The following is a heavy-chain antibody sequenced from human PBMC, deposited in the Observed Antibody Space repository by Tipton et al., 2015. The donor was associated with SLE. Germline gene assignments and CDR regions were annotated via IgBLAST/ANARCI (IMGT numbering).Heavy chain of an antibody. CDR1: GGSVSSSSKY. CDR2: IYYTGTTT. D-gene: IGHD5-18*01. CDR3: ARLHGYSYGLNWFDP. J-gene: IGHJ5*02. Sequence: TLSLTCTVSGGSVSSSSKYWAWVRQPPGKGLEWVGSIYYTGTTTYYNSFLKSRVTMSVDTSKNQFSLRLTSVIAADTAVYYCARLHGYSYGLNWFDPWGQGTLISVSS. V-gene: IGHV4-39*07.